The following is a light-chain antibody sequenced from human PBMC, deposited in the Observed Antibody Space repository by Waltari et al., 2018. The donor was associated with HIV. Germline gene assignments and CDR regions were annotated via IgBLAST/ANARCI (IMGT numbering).Light chain of an antibody. J-gene: IGLJ3*02. V-gene: IGLV1-44*01. Sequence: QSVLTQSPSASGTPGQRVTISCSGSNSHIGSNTVNWYHQLPGTAPKLLIYSTDQRPSGVPDRYSASKSGTSASLAIRGLQPEDEADYYCATWDDSLNAWVFGGGTKLTVL. CDR1: NSHIGSNT. CDR3: ATWDDSLNAWV. CDR2: STD.